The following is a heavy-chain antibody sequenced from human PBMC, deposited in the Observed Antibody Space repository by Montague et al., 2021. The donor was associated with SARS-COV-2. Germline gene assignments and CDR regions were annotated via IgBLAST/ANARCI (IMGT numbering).Heavy chain of an antibody. V-gene: IGHV4-59*01. J-gene: IGHJ6*02. Sequence: SETLSLTCTVSGDSISTSCCVWTRQRPGKGMEWNGFVYYSGRSSSNSSLKSRVTISVETSKNQVSLNLRSETAADTDVYFCVRAYRRDPDTTNLYYYKGMDLWGQGTTVTVSS. CDR2: VYYSGRS. D-gene: IGHD1-26*01. CDR3: VRAYRRDPDTTNLYYYKGMDL. CDR1: GDSISTSC.